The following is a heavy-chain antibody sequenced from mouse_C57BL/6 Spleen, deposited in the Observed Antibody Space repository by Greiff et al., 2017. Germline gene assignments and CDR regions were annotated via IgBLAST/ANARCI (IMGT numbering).Heavy chain of an antibody. V-gene: IGHV5-4*03. CDR3: ARGGNYYGSSFSMDY. CDR2: ISDGGSYT. D-gene: IGHD1-1*01. Sequence: EVMLVESGGGLVKPGGSLKLSCAASGFTFSSYAMSWVRQTPEKRLEWVATISDGGSYTYYPDNVKGRFTISRDNAKNNLYLQMSHLKSEDTAMYYCARGGNYYGSSFSMDYWGQGTSVTVSS. CDR1: GFTFSSYA. J-gene: IGHJ4*01.